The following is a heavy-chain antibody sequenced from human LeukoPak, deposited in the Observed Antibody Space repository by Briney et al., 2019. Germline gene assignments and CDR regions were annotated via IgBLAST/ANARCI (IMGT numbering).Heavy chain of an antibody. D-gene: IGHD3-3*01. CDR1: GFTFSSYA. Sequence: GGSLRLSCAASGFTFSSYAMSWVRQAPGKGLEWVSAISGSGGSTYYADSVKGRFTISRDNSKSTLYLQMNSLRAEDTAVYYCAKSIVSRITIFGVVIANFDCWGQGTLVTVSS. CDR2: ISGSGGST. J-gene: IGHJ4*02. V-gene: IGHV3-23*01. CDR3: AKSIVSRITIFGVVIANFDC.